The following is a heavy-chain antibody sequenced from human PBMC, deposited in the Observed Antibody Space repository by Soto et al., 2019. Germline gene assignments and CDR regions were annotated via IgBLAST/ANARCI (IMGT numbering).Heavy chain of an antibody. Sequence: SETLSLTCTVSGGSISSSSYYWGWIRQPPGKGLEWIGSIYYSGSTYYNPPLKSRVTISVDTSKNQFSLKLSSVTAADTAVYYCRMGQHEHYRFEAATLARVDFDYWGQGTLVTVSS. CDR1: GGSISSSSYY. CDR2: IYYSGST. CDR3: RMGQHEHYRFEAATLARVDFDY. V-gene: IGHV4-39*01. D-gene: IGHD2-15*01. J-gene: IGHJ4*02.